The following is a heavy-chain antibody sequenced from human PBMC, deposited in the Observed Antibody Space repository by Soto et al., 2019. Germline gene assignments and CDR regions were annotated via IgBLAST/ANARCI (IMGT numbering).Heavy chain of an antibody. CDR1: AFTFSNHW. Sequence: EAQLVESGGGLVQPGGSLRLACAASAFTFSNHWMNWVRQAPGKGLEWLANIKQDGSERNYVESVKGRFTISRDNAKNALYLEMHSLRAEDTAVYYCARGFGTDYLGQGTLVTVSS. J-gene: IGHJ4*02. V-gene: IGHV3-7*01. D-gene: IGHD1-1*01. CDR2: IKQDGSER. CDR3: ARGFGTDY.